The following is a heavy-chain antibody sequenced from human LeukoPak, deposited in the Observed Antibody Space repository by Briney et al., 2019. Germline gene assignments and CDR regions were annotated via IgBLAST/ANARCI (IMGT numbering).Heavy chain of an antibody. D-gene: IGHD2-2*01. CDR2: IYPGDSDT. Sequence: GESLKISCKGSGYSLNTYWIGWVRQMPGKGLEWMGIIYPGDSDTRYSPSFQGQVIMSADKSINTAYLQWNSLKASDTAMYYCARRKGCSSTSCPPDYWGQGTLVTVSS. CDR1: GYSLNTYW. V-gene: IGHV5-51*01. CDR3: ARRKGCSSTSCPPDY. J-gene: IGHJ4*02.